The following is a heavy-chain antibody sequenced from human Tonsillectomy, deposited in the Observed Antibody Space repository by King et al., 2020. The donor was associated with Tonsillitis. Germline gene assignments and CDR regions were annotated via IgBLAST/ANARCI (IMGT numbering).Heavy chain of an antibody. J-gene: IGHJ4*02. V-gene: IGHV4-59*01. CDR2: IYYSGST. Sequence: VQLQESGPGLVKPSETLSLTCTVSGGSFSGYYWSWIRQPPGKGLEWIGCIYYSGSTNYNPTLKSRVTISVDTSKNQFSLKLSSVTAADTAVYYCARGRGISPWGGSRSSYFNYWGQGTLVTVSS. CDR1: GGSFSGYY. D-gene: IGHD3-10*01. CDR3: ARGRGISPWGGSRSSYFNY.